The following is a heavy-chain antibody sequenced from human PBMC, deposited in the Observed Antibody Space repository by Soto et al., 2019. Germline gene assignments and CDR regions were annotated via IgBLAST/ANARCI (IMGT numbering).Heavy chain of an antibody. D-gene: IGHD6-13*01. V-gene: IGHV3-49*04. CDR1: GFTFGDYA. CDR2: IRSKAYGGKT. Sequence: GGSLRLSCTASGFTFGDYAMSWVRQAPGKGLEWVGFIRSKAYGGKTEYAASVKGRFTISRDDSKSIAYLQMNSLKTEDTAVYYCTSEAAAPGHYGMDVWGQGTTVTVSS. J-gene: IGHJ6*02. CDR3: TSEAAAPGHYGMDV.